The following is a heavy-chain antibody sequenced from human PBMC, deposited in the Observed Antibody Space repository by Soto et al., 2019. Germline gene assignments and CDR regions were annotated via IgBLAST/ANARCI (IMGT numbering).Heavy chain of an antibody. V-gene: IGHV1-2*04. J-gene: IGHJ4*02. CDR3: ARGRAAAGTNTKYFDY. Sequence: GASVKVSCKASGYTFTGYYMHCVRQAPGQGLEWMGWINPNSGGTNYAQKFQGWVTMTRDTSISTAYMELSRLRSDDTAVYYCARGRAAAGTNTKYFDYWGQGTLVTVSS. D-gene: IGHD6-13*01. CDR2: INPNSGGT. CDR1: GYTFTGYY.